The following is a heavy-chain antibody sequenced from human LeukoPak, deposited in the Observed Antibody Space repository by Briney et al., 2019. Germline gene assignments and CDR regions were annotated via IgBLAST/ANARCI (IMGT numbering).Heavy chain of an antibody. CDR1: GFTFSSYD. D-gene: IGHD3-10*01. CDR2: IGTAGDT. Sequence: GGSLRLSCAASGFTFSSYDMHWVRQATGKGLEWVSAIGTAGDTYYPGSVKGRFTISRENAKNSLYLQMYSLRAGDTAVYYCARGGSEDAFDIWGQGTMVTVSS. J-gene: IGHJ3*02. CDR3: ARGGSEDAFDI. V-gene: IGHV3-13*04.